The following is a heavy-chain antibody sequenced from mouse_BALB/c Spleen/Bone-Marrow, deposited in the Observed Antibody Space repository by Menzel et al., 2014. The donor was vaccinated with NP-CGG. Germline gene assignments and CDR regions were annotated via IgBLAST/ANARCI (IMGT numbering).Heavy chain of an antibody. CDR2: IDPANGNT. CDR1: GFNIKDTY. D-gene: IGHD1-1*01. V-gene: IGHV14-3*02. CDR3: AAYSYGSSYGFAY. J-gene: IGHJ3*01. Sequence: EVQLQQSGAELVKPGASVKLSCTASGFNIKDTYMHWVKQRPEQGLEWSGRIDPANGNTKYDPKFQGKATITADTSSNTAYLQLSSLKSEDTAVYYCAAYSYGSSYGFAYWGQGTLVTVSA.